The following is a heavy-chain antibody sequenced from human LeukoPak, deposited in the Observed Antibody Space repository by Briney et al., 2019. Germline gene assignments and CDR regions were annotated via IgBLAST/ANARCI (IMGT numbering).Heavy chain of an antibody. CDR1: GGSISSYY. V-gene: IGHV4-59*01. J-gene: IGHJ3*02. CDR3: ASAVYYYDSSGPERDAFDI. CDR2: IYYSGST. Sequence: PSETLSLTCTVSGGSISSYYWSWIRQPPGKGLEWIGYIYYSGSTNYNPSLKSRVTISVDTSKNQFSLKLTSVTAADTAVYYCASAVYYYDSSGPERDAFDIWGQGTMVTVSS. D-gene: IGHD3-22*01.